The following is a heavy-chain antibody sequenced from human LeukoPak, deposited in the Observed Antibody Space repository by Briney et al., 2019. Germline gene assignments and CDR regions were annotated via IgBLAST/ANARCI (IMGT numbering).Heavy chain of an antibody. CDR3: ARGLEDGDYVFDY. Sequence: SSETLSLTCAVYGGSFSGYYWSWIRQPPGRGLEWIGEINHSGSTNYNPSLKSRVTISVDRSKNQFSLKLSSVTAADTAVYYCARGLEDGDYVFDYGGQGTLVTVSS. J-gene: IGHJ4*02. CDR1: GGSFSGYY. CDR2: INHSGST. D-gene: IGHD4-17*01. V-gene: IGHV4-34*01.